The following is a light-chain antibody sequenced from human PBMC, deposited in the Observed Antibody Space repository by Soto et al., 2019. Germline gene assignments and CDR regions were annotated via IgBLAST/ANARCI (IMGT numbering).Light chain of an antibody. CDR3: YSYTTRRTWV. CDR2: EVT. CDR1: SSDVGAYNY. Sequence: QSALTQPASVSGSPGQSIAISCTGPSSDVGAYNYVSWYQQHPGKAPKLMIYEVTNRPSGVSNRFSGFKSDNKASLTISGLQAEDEAHYYFYSYTTRRTWVFGGGTPLAV. V-gene: IGLV2-14*01. J-gene: IGLJ3*02.